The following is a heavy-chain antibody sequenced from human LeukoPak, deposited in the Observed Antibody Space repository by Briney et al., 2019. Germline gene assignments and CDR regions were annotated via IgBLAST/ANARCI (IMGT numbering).Heavy chain of an antibody. Sequence: GGSLRLSCAGSGFTFSNYNMNWVRQAPGKGLEWVSSISSSSSYIYYADSVKGRFTISRDNAKNSLYLQMNSLRAEDTGVYYCARDQSGPYCGGDCYPFDYWGQGTLVTVSS. D-gene: IGHD2-21*02. CDR1: GFTFSNYN. CDR2: ISSSSSYI. J-gene: IGHJ4*02. CDR3: ARDQSGPYCGGDCYPFDY. V-gene: IGHV3-21*01.